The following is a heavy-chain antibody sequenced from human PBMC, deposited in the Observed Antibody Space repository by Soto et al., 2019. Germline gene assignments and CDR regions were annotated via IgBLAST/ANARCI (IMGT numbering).Heavy chain of an antibody. V-gene: IGHV4-59*01. CDR2: ISYSGNT. CDR3: ARAPMVLSRSYFDS. J-gene: IGHJ4*02. D-gene: IGHD2-8*01. CDR1: NGSISGFY. Sequence: WETLSLTCSVSNGSISGFYWSWIRQPPGKGLEWIGYISYSGNTNYNPSLKSRVSISVDTSKNQLSLNLTSVTAADTAVYYCARAPMVLSRSYFDSWGQGTPVTVSS.